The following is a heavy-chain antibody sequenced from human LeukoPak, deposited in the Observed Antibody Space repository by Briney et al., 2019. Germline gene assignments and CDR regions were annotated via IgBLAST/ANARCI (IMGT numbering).Heavy chain of an antibody. CDR2: ISGSGETP. Sequence: PGGSLRLSCAASGFTFSIYAMSWVRQAPGKGLEWVSFISGSGETPYYVDSVKGRFTISRDNSKNTVFLQMNSLRAEDTAVYYCAKMGASSNWFDSWGQGTLVAVSS. CDR1: GFTFSIYA. D-gene: IGHD3-16*01. CDR3: AKMGASSNWFDS. J-gene: IGHJ5*01. V-gene: IGHV3-23*01.